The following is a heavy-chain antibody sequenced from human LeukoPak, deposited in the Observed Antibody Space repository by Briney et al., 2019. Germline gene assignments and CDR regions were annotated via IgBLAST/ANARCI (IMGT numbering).Heavy chain of an antibody. J-gene: IGHJ4*02. D-gene: IGHD6-13*01. CDR3: ATGPQSAAAGIFDY. CDR1: GFTFSAYG. V-gene: IGHV3-33*01. CDR2: IYSDGSTK. Sequence: GGSLRLSCAASGFTFSAYGMHWVRQAPGKGLEWGAVIYSDGSTKYYADSVKGRFTISRDNSENTLYLQMNSLRAEDTAVYYCATGPQSAAAGIFDYWGQGTLVTVSS.